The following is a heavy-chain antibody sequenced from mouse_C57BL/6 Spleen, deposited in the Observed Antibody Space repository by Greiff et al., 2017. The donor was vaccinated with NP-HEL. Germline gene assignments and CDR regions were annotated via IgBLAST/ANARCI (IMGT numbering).Heavy chain of an antibody. Sequence: QVQLQQPGAELVRPGSSVKLSCKASGYTFTSYWMDWVKQRPGQGLEWIGNIYPSDGETHYNQKFKDKATLTVDKSSSTAYMQLSSLTSEDSAVYYCARIYGSSYWGQGTTLTVSS. D-gene: IGHD1-1*01. V-gene: IGHV1-61*01. CDR1: GYTFTSYW. CDR2: IYPSDGET. CDR3: ARIYGSSY. J-gene: IGHJ2*01.